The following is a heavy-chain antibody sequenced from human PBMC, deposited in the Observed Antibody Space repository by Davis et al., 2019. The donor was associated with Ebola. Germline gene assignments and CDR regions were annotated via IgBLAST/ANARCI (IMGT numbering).Heavy chain of an antibody. D-gene: IGHD6-19*01. V-gene: IGHV3-7*03. CDR2: IKQDGSEK. CDR3: ARVRGQWLVLDY. Sequence: LTCAVYGGSFSDYYMSWIRQAPGKGLEWVANIKQDGSEKYYVDSVKGRFTISRDNAKNSLYLQMNSLRAEDTAVYYCARVRGQWLVLDYWGQGTLVTVSS. J-gene: IGHJ4*02. CDR1: GGSFSDYY.